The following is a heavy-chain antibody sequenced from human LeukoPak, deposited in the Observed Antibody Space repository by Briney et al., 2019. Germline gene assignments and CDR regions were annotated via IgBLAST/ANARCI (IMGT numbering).Heavy chain of an antibody. V-gene: IGHV3-33*06. CDR3: AKDRAAVAVSYYYYIDV. J-gene: IGHJ6*03. Sequence: GGSLRLSCAASGFTFSSYGMHWVRQAPGKGLEWVAVIWYDGSNKYYADSVKGRFTISRDNSKNTLYLQMNSLRAEDTAVYYCAKDRAAVAVSYYYYIDVWGKGTTVTVSS. CDR1: GFTFSSYG. CDR2: IWYDGSNK. D-gene: IGHD6-19*01.